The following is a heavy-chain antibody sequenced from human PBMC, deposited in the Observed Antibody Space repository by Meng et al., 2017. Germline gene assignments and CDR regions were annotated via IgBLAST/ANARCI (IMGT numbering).Heavy chain of an antibody. Sequence: SGPTLVKPTETLTLTCTVSGFSLSNARMGVSWIRQPPGKALEWLAHIFSNDEKSYSTSLKSRLTISKDTSKSQVVLTMTNMDPVDTATYYCARIGVGATPYYYYGMDVWGQGTTVTVFS. CDR2: IFSNDEK. CDR1: GFSLSNARMG. CDR3: ARIGVGATPYYYYGMDV. V-gene: IGHV2-26*01. J-gene: IGHJ6*02. D-gene: IGHD1-26*01.